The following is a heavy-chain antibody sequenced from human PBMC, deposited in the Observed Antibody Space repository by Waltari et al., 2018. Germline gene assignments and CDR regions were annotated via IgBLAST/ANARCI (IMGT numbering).Heavy chain of an antibody. CDR3: ARGPPSRSGGSCYSCWFDP. V-gene: IGHV1-69*01. D-gene: IGHD2-15*01. Sequence: QVQLVQSGAEVKKPGSSLKVSCKASGGTFSRYAISWVPPAPGQGLEWMGGIIPSFGTANYAQKFQGRVTITADESTSTAYMELSSLRSEDTAVYYCARGPPSRSGGSCYSCWFDPWGQGTLVTDSS. CDR1: GGTFSRYA. J-gene: IGHJ5*02. CDR2: IIPSFGTA.